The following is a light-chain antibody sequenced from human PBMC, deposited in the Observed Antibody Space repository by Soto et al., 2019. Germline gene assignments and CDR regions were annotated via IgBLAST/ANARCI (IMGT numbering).Light chain of an antibody. J-gene: IGKJ3*01. CDR1: QNINSDY. Sequence: EIVLTQSPGTLSLSPGERATLSCRASQNINSDYLAWYQQKPGQAPRLLIYGASTRATGIPDRFSSSGSGTDFTLTINRLEPEDFALYFCQQFGSSPPRVAFGPGTKVDLK. CDR3: QQFGSSPPRVA. CDR2: GAS. V-gene: IGKV3-20*01.